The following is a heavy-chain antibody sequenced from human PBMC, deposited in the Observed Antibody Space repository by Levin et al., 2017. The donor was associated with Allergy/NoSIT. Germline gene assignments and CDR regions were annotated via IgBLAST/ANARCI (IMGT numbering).Heavy chain of an antibody. CDR2: ISYDGSNK. J-gene: IGHJ4*02. CDR3: ARDRDSSSLFDY. CDR1: GFTFSSYA. Sequence: GGSLRLSCAASGFTFSSYAMHWVRQAPGKGLEWVAVISYDGSNKYYADSVKGRFTISRDNSKNTLYLQMNSLRAEDTAVYYCARDRDSSSLFDYWGQGTLVTVSS. V-gene: IGHV3-30*04. D-gene: IGHD6-13*01.